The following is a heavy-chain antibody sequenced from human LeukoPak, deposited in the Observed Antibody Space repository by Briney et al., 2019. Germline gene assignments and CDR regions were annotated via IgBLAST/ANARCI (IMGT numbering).Heavy chain of an antibody. V-gene: IGHV3-33*01. CDR1: GFTFSSYG. Sequence: GGSLRLSCAASGFTFSSYGMHWVRQAPGKGLEWVAVIWYDESEKYYADSVKGRFTISRDNSKNTLFLQMSSLTAEDTAAYYCARWSCDHWGQGTLVTVSS. J-gene: IGHJ5*02. CDR3: ARWSCDH. CDR2: IWYDESEK.